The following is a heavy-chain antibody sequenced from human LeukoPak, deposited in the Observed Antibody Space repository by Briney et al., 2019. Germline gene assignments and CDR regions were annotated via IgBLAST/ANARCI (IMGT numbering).Heavy chain of an antibody. CDR3: ARGGEYSGCANYYYYYYMDV. CDR2: IIPIFGTA. D-gene: IGHD5-12*01. J-gene: IGHJ6*03. V-gene: IGHV1-69*13. CDR1: GGTFSSYA. Sequence: SVKVSCKASGGTFSSYAISWVRQATGQGLEWMGGIIPIFGTANYAQKFQGRVTITADESTSTAYMELSSLRSEDTAVYYCARGGEYSGCANYYYYYYMDVWGKGTTVTISS.